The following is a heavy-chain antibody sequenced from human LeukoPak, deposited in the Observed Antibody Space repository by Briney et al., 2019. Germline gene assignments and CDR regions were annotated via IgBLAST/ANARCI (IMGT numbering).Heavy chain of an antibody. V-gene: IGHV4-34*01. CDR2: INHSGST. Sequence: SETLSLTCAVYGGSFSGYYWSWIRQPPGKGLEWIGEINHSGSTYYNPSLKSRVTISVDTSKNQFSLKLSSVTAADTAVYYCARVGYDFWSGYYLDYWGQGTLVTVSS. CDR1: GGSFSGYY. CDR3: ARVGYDFWSGYYLDY. J-gene: IGHJ4*02. D-gene: IGHD3-3*01.